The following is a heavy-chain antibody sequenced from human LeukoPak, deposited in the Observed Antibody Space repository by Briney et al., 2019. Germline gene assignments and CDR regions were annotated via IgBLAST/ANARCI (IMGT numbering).Heavy chain of an antibody. V-gene: IGHV4-4*07. CDR2: TYTSGST. J-gene: IGHJ5*02. CDR1: GGSISSYY. D-gene: IGHD2-2*02. CDR3: ARDVHCSSTSCYILAYFDP. Sequence: PSETLSLTCTVSGGSISSYYWSWIRQPAGKGLEWIGRTYTSGSTNYNPSLKSRVTMSVDTPKNQFSLKLSSVTAADTAVYYCARDVHCSSTSCYILAYFDPWGQGTLVTVSS.